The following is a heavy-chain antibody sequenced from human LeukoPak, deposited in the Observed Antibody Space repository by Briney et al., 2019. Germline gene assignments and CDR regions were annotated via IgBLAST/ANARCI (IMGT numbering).Heavy chain of an antibody. J-gene: IGHJ4*02. V-gene: IGHV4-59*01. CDR3: ARRSGWFGETHFDY. CDR1: GGSISSYY. CDR2: IYYSGST. D-gene: IGHD3-10*01. Sequence: SETLSLTCTVSGGSISSYYWSWIRQPPGKGLEWIGYIYYSGSTNYNPSLKSRVTISVDTSKNQFSLKLSSVTAADTAVYYCARRSGWFGETHFDYWGQGTLVTVSS.